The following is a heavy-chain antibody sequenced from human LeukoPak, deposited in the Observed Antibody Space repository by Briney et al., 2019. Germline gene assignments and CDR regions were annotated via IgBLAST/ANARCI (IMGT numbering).Heavy chain of an antibody. J-gene: IGHJ4*02. CDR2: IWYDGNKK. Sequence: GRSLRLSCVAPGFTLNNYGIHWVRQAPGKGLEWVAVIWYDGNKKYNADTVKGRCTISRDTFKKTLYLEKNRLRVEDPAVYYCAKDYGGTFFDYWGQGTLVTVSS. V-gene: IGHV3-33*06. CDR3: AKDYGGTFFDY. D-gene: IGHD3-16*01. CDR1: GFTLNNYG.